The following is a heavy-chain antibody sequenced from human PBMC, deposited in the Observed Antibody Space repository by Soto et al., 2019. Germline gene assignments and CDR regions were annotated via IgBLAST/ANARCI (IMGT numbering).Heavy chain of an antibody. D-gene: IGHD5-12*01. CDR3: ARQTNSGYDWWFDP. CDR2: IYYSGST. Sequence: QVQLQESGPGLVKPSETLPLTCTVSGGSISSYYWSWIRQPPGKGLEWIGYIYYSGSTNYNPSLKSRVTISVDTSKNQFSLKLSSVTAADTAVYYCARQTNSGYDWWFDPWGQGTLVTVSS. V-gene: IGHV4-59*08. J-gene: IGHJ5*02. CDR1: GGSISSYY.